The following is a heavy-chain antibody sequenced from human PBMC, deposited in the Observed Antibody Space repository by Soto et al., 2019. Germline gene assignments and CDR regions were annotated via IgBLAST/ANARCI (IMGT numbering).Heavy chain of an antibody. V-gene: IGHV5-10-1*01. CDR2: IDPSDSQT. J-gene: IGHJ4*02. Sequence: GEALNISCTGSGYSFAVYLITWVRQKPGKGLDWMGRIDPSDSQTYYSPSFRGHVTISVTKSITTVFLQWSSLRASDTAMYYCARQIYDSDTGPNFQYYFDSWGQGTPVNVSS. CDR1: GYSFAVYL. D-gene: IGHD3-22*01. CDR3: ARQIYDSDTGPNFQYYFDS.